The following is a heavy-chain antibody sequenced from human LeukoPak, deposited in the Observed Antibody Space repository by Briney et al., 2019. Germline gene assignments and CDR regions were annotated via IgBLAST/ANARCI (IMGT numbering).Heavy chain of an antibody. Sequence: SETLSLTCAVYGGSFGTYYWSWIRQPPGKGLECIGEIYHSGGTNYNPSLKTRVTISADTSKNQFSLMLRPVTAADAAVYYCTRGYSSGWYDYWGQGTLVTVSS. V-gene: IGHV4-34*01. CDR2: IYHSGGT. J-gene: IGHJ4*02. CDR1: GGSFGTYY. D-gene: IGHD6-19*01. CDR3: TRGYSSGWYDY.